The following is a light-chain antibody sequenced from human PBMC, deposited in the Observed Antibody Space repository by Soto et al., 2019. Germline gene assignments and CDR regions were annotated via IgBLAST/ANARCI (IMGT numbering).Light chain of an antibody. CDR3: QQANSFPFT. J-gene: IGKJ2*01. CDR2: AAS. CDR1: QHISTW. V-gene: IGKV1-12*01. Sequence: DIQMTQSPSSVSASIGDRVTTTCRASQHISTWLVWYQQKPGKAPQLLIYAASSLQSGVPSRFSGSASGTDFTLTISSLQPEDSATYYCQQANSFPFTFGQGTRLEI.